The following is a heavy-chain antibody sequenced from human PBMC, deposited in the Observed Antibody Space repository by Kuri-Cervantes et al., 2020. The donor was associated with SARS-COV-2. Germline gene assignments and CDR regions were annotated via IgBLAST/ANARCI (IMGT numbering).Heavy chain of an antibody. CDR3: ARDPAYYDSSGYYYGAFDI. Sequence: GSLRLSCAVCGASFSGYYWSWIRQPPGKGLEWIGYIYYSGSTNYNPSLKSRVTISVDTSKNQFSLKLSSVTAADTAVYYCARDPAYYDSSGYYYGAFDIWGQGTMVTVSS. J-gene: IGHJ3*02. CDR2: IYYSGST. CDR1: GASFSGYY. D-gene: IGHD3-22*01. V-gene: IGHV4-59*01.